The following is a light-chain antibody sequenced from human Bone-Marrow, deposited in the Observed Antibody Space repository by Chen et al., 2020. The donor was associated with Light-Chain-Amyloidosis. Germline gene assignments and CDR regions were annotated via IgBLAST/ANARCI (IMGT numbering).Light chain of an antibody. J-gene: IGLJ3*02. CDR3: QSYQGSSQGV. CDR2: EDE. V-gene: IGLV6-57*01. Sequence: NFMLTQPHSVSESPGKTVIISCTRSSGTNCVQWYQQRPGSSPTTVIYEDEQRPSGVPDRFSGSIDRSSNSASLTISGLKTEDEADYYCQSYQGSSQGVFGGGTKLTVL. CDR1: SGTNC.